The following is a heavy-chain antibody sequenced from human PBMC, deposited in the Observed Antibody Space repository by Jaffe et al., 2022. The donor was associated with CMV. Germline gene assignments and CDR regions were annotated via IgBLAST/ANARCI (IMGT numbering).Heavy chain of an antibody. J-gene: IGHJ5*02. Sequence: QLQLQESGPGLVKPSETLSLTCTVSGGSISSSSYYWGWIRQPPGKGLEWIGSIYYSGSTYYNPSLKSRVTISVDTSKNQFSLKLSSVTAADTAVYYCARHGDYYWSSQLGAWFDPWGQGTLVTVSS. D-gene: IGHD6-6*01. CDR3: ARHGDYYWSSQLGAWFDP. V-gene: IGHV4-39*01. CDR1: GGSISSSSYY. CDR2: IYYSGST.